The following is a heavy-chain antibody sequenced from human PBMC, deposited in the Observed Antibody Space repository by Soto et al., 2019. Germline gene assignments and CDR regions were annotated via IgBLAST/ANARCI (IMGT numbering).Heavy chain of an antibody. Sequence: SRTLSLTCAISGDSVSGNSAAWNWIRQSPSRGLEWLGRTYYRSKWYNDYAVSVKSRITVTPDTSKNQFSLHLNSVTPEDTAVYYCARDVPYYESRDGYFDYCGQGSLVPVSA. J-gene: IGHJ4*02. V-gene: IGHV6-1*01. CDR1: GDSVSGNSAA. CDR3: ARDVPYYESRDGYFDY. D-gene: IGHD3-16*01. CDR2: TYYRSKWYN.